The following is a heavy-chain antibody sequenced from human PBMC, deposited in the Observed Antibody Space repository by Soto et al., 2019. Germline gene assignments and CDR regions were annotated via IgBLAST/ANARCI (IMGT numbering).Heavy chain of an antibody. V-gene: IGHV1-8*01. CDR1: RYTFTSYD. Sequence: ASVKVSCRASRYTFTSYDINWGRQTTEQGLEWMGWMNPNSGNTVYAQKFQGRVTMTRNTSISTAYMELSSLRSEDTAVYYCPRFNRGIAVAPRAFDISRQGTMVTVPS. J-gene: IGHJ3*02. CDR3: PRFNRGIAVAPRAFDI. CDR2: MNPNSGNT. D-gene: IGHD6-19*01.